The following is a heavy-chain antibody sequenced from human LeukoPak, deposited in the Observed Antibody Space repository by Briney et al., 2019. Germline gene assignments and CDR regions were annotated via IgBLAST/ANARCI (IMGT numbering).Heavy chain of an antibody. CDR3: ARVRGPYGSGSYYLDY. D-gene: IGHD3-10*01. CDR2: IIPILGIA. Sequence: ASVKVSCKASGGTFGSYAISWVRQAPGQGLEWMGRIIPILGIANYAQKFQGRVTITADKSTSTAYMELSSLRSEDTAVYYCARVRGPYGSGSYYLDYWGQGTLVTVSS. CDR1: GGTFGSYA. V-gene: IGHV1-69*04. J-gene: IGHJ4*02.